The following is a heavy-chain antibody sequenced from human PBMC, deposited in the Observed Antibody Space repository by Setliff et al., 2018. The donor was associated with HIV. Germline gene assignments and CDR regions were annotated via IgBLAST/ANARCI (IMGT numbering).Heavy chain of an antibody. Sequence: GASVKVSCKASGGTFSNYAINWVRQAPGQVLEWVGGITPIFGTINYAPKFLGRVTITADESTTAAYMELSSLRSEDTAVYFCARGPNAAGYMDVWGKGTTVTVSS. J-gene: IGHJ6*03. V-gene: IGHV1-69*13. CDR2: ITPIFGTI. CDR3: ARGPNAAGYMDV. CDR1: GGTFSNYA. D-gene: IGHD2-15*01.